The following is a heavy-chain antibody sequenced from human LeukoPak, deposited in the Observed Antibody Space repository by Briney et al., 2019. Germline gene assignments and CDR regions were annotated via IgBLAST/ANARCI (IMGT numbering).Heavy chain of an antibody. V-gene: IGHV3-21*01. CDR3: ARDGSAIAAAGTVDY. CDR1: GVTFSTYS. CDR2: ISTSSSYI. J-gene: IGHJ4*02. Sequence: GGSLRLSCAASGVTFSTYSMNWVRQAPGKGREWVSSISTSSSYIYYADSVKGRFTISRDNAKNSLYLQMNSLRAEDTAVYYCARDGSAIAAAGTVDYWGQGTLVTVSS. D-gene: IGHD6-13*01.